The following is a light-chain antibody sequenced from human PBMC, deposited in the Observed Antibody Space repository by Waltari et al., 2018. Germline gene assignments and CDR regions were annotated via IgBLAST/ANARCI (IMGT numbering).Light chain of an antibody. J-gene: IGLJ2*01. V-gene: IGLV2-11*01. CDR1: SSDVGGYNS. CDR3: CSYAGSYTFGV. Sequence: QSALTQPRSVSGSPGQSVTISCPGTSSDVGGYNSVSWYQQLPGKAPKLTIYEIHKRPSGVPDRFSGSKSGNTASLTISGLQAEDEADYYCCSYAGSYTFGVFGGGTKVTVL. CDR2: EIH.